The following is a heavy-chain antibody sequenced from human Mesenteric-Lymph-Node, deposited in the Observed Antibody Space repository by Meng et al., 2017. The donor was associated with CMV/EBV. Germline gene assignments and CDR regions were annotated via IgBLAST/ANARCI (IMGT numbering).Heavy chain of an antibody. J-gene: IGHJ6*02. V-gene: IGHV3-30*19. CDR1: GFSFNNYA. CDR2: ISYDGSNK. Sequence: GGSLRLSCAASGFSFNNYAMHWVRQAPGKGLEWVAVISYDGSNKYYADSVKGRFTISRDNSKNTLYLQMNSLRAEDTAVYYCARDAGTGYSSGWYLGMYYYYYGMDVWGQGTTVTVSS. CDR3: ARDAGTGYSSGWYLGMYYYYYGMDV. D-gene: IGHD6-19*01.